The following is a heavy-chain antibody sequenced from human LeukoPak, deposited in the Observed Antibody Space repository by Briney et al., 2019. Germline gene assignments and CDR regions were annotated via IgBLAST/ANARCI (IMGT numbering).Heavy chain of an antibody. V-gene: IGHV4-59*01. D-gene: IGHD1-26*01. CDR1: GGSISDYF. Sequence: SETLSLTCTVSGGSISDYFWSWIRQPPGKGLEWVGYVFYNGSTNYNPSLKSRVTISIDTSRIRFSLRLSSVTAADTARYYCARDRGHEFPEHYYYGMDVWGQGTTVTVSS. CDR3: ARDRGHEFPEHYYYGMDV. J-gene: IGHJ6*02. CDR2: VFYNGST.